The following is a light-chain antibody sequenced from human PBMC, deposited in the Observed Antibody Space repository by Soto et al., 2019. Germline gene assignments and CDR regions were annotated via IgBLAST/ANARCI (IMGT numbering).Light chain of an antibody. V-gene: IGKV3-20*01. CDR2: GAS. CDR1: LTVGGRY. J-gene: IGKJ4*01. Sequence: EIVLTQSPGTLSLSPGETATLSCRASLTVGGRYLAWYQQKPGQAPRLLIYGASNRATGIPDRFSGSGSGTDFTLIINRLEPDDFAMYYCQQYGNSPLTFGGGTKVEIK. CDR3: QQYGNSPLT.